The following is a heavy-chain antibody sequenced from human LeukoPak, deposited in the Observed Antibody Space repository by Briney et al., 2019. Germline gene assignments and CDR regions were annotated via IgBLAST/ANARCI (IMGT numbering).Heavy chain of an antibody. V-gene: IGHV3-66*04. D-gene: IGHD6-6*01. J-gene: IGHJ4*02. Sequence: GGSLRLSCAASGFPVSDNDIKWVRQAPGKGLEWVSLIYADGVTHYTDSVRGRFSISRDNSKNTVYLQMNSLRGEDTAVYYCARRSVPGRPGYCGQGTLVTVSS. CDR1: GFPVSDND. CDR2: IYADGVT. CDR3: ARRSVPGRPGY.